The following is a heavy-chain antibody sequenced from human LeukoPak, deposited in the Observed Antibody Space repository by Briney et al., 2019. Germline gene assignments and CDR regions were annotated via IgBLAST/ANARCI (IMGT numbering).Heavy chain of an antibody. CDR2: ISSTSSHI. V-gene: IGHV3-21*01. D-gene: IGHD3-22*01. CDR3: VRVTTTYYYDSGGYCDY. J-gene: IGHJ4*02. CDR1: GFTFSTYR. Sequence: AGSLRLSCAASGFTFSTYRMNWVRQAQGKGLEWVSSISSTSSHIYYADSVKGRFTISRDNAKNSLHLQMNSLRADDSAVYYCVRVTTTYYYDSGGYCDYWGQGTLVTVSS.